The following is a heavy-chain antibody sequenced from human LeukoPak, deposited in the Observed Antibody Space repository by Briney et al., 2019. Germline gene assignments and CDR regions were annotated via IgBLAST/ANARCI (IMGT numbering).Heavy chain of an antibody. Sequence: PSETLSLTCTVSGYSISSGYYWGWIRQPPGKGLEWIGSIYHSGSTYYNPSLKSRVTISVDTSKNQFSLKLSSVTAADTAVYYCARDIIAAPTTFDYWGQGTLVTVSS. CDR1: GYSISSGYY. D-gene: IGHD6-13*01. CDR2: IYHSGST. CDR3: ARDIIAAPTTFDY. J-gene: IGHJ4*02. V-gene: IGHV4-38-2*02.